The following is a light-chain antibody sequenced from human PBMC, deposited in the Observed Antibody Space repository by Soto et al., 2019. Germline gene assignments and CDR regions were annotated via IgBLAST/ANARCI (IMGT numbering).Light chain of an antibody. CDR2: KAS. J-gene: IGKJ1*01. V-gene: IGKV1-5*03. Sequence: IQVTQNKSSLSASVGDRVTTTCRASQTISSWLAWYQQKPGKAPKLLIYKASTLKSGVPSRFSGSGSGTEFTLTISSLQPDDFATYYCQHYNCYSEAFGQGTKVDI. CDR3: QHYNCYSEA. CDR1: QTISSW.